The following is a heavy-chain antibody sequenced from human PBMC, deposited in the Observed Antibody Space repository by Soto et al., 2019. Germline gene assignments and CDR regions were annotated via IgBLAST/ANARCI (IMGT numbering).Heavy chain of an antibody. CDR1: GDSITTSGDY. Sequence: PSETLSLTCTVSGDSITTSGDYWSWIRQNPGKGLEWIGYISHTGITDYNPSLNGRLTLSIDTSKNQFSLEMTSVTAADTAVYYCARVTLKAGNWFDPWGQGTLVTVSS. J-gene: IGHJ5*02. CDR2: ISHTGIT. V-gene: IGHV4-31*03. CDR3: ARVTLKAGNWFDP.